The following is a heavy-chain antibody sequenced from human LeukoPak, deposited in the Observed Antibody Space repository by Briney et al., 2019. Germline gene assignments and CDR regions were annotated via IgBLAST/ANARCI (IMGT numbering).Heavy chain of an antibody. D-gene: IGHD2-2*01. Sequence: GGSLRLSCAASGFTFDDYAMHWVRQAPGKGLEWVSLISGDGGSTYYADSVKGRFTISRDNSKNSLYLQMNSLRTEDTALYYCAKDTLARNPELEYQLLFDYWGQGTLVTVSS. CDR2: ISGDGGST. V-gene: IGHV3-43*02. J-gene: IGHJ4*02. CDR3: AKDTLARNPELEYQLLFDY. CDR1: GFTFDDYA.